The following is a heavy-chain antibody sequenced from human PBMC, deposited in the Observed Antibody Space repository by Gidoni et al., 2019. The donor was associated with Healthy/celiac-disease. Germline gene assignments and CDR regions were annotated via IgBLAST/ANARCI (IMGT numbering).Heavy chain of an antibody. Sequence: QVQLQQWGAGLLKPSETLSLTCAVYGGSFSGYYWSWIRQPPGKGLEWVGEINHSGSTNNNPSLKSRVTISVDTSKNQFSLKLSSVTAADTAVYYCARDRHYYGSGSYYRRGDYYGMDVWGQGTTVTVSS. J-gene: IGHJ6*02. D-gene: IGHD3-10*01. CDR2: INHSGST. CDR1: GGSFSGYY. CDR3: ARDRHYYGSGSYYRRGDYYGMDV. V-gene: IGHV4-34*01.